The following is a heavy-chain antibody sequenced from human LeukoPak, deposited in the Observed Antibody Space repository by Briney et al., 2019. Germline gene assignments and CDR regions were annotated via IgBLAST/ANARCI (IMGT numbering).Heavy chain of an antibody. CDR2: ISAYNGNT. D-gene: IGHD2-2*02. J-gene: IGHJ4*02. CDR3: ARDIYSRYCSSTSCYTARLIDY. V-gene: IGHV1-18*01. Sequence: GASVKVSCKASGYTFTSYGISWVRQAPGQGLEWMGWISAYNGNTNYARKLQGRVTMTTDTSTSTAHTELRSLRSDDTAVYYCARDIYSRYCSSTSCYTARLIDYWGQGTLVTVSS. CDR1: GYTFTSYG.